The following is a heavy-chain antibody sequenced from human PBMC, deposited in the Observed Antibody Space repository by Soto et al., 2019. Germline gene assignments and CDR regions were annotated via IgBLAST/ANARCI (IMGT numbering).Heavy chain of an antibody. CDR2: IYYSGST. D-gene: IGHD3-9*01. CDR3: ARGAYYDILTGYYKPPPRAFDI. CDR1: GGSISSYY. J-gene: IGHJ3*02. Sequence: QVQLQESGPGLVKPSETLSLTCTVSGGSISSYYWSWIRQPPGKGLEWIGYIYYSGSTNYNPSLQSRVTISVDTAKNQFSLKLSPVTAADTAVYYCARGAYYDILTGYYKPPPRAFDIWGQGTMVTVSS. V-gene: IGHV4-59*01.